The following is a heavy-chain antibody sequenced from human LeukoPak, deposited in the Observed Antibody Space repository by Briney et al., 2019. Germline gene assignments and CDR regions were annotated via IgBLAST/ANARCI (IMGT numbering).Heavy chain of an antibody. Sequence: SETLSLTCTVSGGSISSSSYYWGWIRQPPGKGLEWIGSIYYSGSTYYNPSLKSRVTISVDTSKNQFSLKLSSVTAADTAVYYCARRIAVAGTIWFDPWGQGTPVTVSS. J-gene: IGHJ5*02. CDR2: IYYSGST. D-gene: IGHD6-19*01. CDR3: ARRIAVAGTIWFDP. CDR1: GGSISSSSYY. V-gene: IGHV4-39*01.